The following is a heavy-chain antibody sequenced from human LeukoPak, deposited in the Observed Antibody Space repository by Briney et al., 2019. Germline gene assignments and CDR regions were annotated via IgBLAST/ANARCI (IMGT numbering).Heavy chain of an antibody. V-gene: IGHV3-21*01. CDR1: GFTFTTYS. CDR3: ARGADYGMDV. Sequence: PGGSLRLSCAASGFTFTTYSMNWVRQAPGKGLEWVSSIRSSSSYIYYADSVKGRFTISRVNAKNSLYLQMNSLRAEDTAVYYCARGADYGMDVWGQGTTVTVSS. J-gene: IGHJ6*02. CDR2: IRSSSSYI.